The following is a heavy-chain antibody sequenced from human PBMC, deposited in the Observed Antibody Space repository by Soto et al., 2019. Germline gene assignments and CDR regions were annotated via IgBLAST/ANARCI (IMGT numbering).Heavy chain of an antibody. CDR1: GGTFSSYA. J-gene: IGHJ4*02. Sequence: ASVKVSCKASGGTFSSYAISWVRQAPGQGLEWMGWINAGNGNTKYSQKFQGRVTITRDTSASTAYMELSSLRSEDTAVYYCARGPGGPDGPGDYWGQGTLVTVSS. CDR3: ARGPGGPDGPGDY. D-gene: IGHD2-15*01. V-gene: IGHV1-3*01. CDR2: INAGNGNT.